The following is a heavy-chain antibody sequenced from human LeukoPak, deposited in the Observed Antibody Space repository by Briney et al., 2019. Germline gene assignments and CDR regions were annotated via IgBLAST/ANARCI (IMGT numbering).Heavy chain of an antibody. D-gene: IGHD3-9*01. J-gene: IGHJ6*03. Sequence: GGSLRLSCAASGFTFSSYSMNWVRQAPGKGLEWVSSISSSSSYIYYADSVKGRFTISRDNSKNTLYLQMGSLRAEDMAVYYWAGGGGYYDILTGYDGDMDVWGKGTTVTVSS. CDR2: ISSSSSYI. CDR3: AGGGGYYDILTGYDGDMDV. V-gene: IGHV3-21*01. CDR1: GFTFSSYS.